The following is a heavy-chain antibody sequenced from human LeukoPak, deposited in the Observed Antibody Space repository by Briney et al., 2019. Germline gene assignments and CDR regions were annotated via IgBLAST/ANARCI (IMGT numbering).Heavy chain of an antibody. CDR1: GFTFSSYA. D-gene: IGHD3-10*01. V-gene: IGHV3-30-3*01. J-gene: IGHJ6*02. CDR2: ISYDGSNK. CDR3: ARQMLWFRAMDV. Sequence: GSLRLSCAASGFTFSSYAMHWVRQAPGEGLGWVAVISYDGSNKYYADSVRGRFTISRGNSKNTLYLQMNSLRAEDTAVYFCARQMLWFRAMDVWGQGTTVTVSS.